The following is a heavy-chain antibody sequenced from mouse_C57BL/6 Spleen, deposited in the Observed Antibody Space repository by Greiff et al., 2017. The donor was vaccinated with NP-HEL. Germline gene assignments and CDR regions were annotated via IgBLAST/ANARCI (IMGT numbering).Heavy chain of an antibody. J-gene: IGHJ4*01. Sequence: VQLQQPGAELVKPGASVKLSCKASGYTFTSYWMHWVKQRPGQGLEWIGMIHPNSGSTNYNEKFKSKATLTVDKSSSTAYMQLSSLTSEDSAVYYCATPYTTVVATDAMDYWGQGTSVTVSS. CDR3: ATPYTTVVATDAMDY. CDR1: GYTFTSYW. D-gene: IGHD1-1*01. V-gene: IGHV1-64*01. CDR2: IHPNSGST.